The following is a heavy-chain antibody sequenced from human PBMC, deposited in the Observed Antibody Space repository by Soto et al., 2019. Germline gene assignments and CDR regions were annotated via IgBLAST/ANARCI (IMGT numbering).Heavy chain of an antibody. Sequence: KTSETLSLTCTVSGGSISSYYWSWIRQPPGKGLEWIGYIYYSGSTNYNPSLKSRVTISVDTSKNQFSLKLSSVTAADTAVYYCARFKFAKVGYCSGGSCYPDYYYGMDVWGQGTTVTVSS. D-gene: IGHD2-15*01. CDR3: ARFKFAKVGYCSGGSCYPDYYYGMDV. CDR1: GGSISSYY. V-gene: IGHV4-59*01. J-gene: IGHJ6*02. CDR2: IYYSGST.